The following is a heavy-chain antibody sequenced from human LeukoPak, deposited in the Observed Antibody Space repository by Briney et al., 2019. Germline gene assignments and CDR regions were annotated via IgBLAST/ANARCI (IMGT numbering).Heavy chain of an antibody. Sequence: GGSLRLSCAASGFTFSSYEINWVRQAPGKGLEWLSHISTSGSSIHYADSVKGRFTISRDNAKNSLYLQMNSLRAEDTAAYYCARVEASGYDYGAFDYWGQGTLVTVSS. D-gene: IGHD5-12*01. CDR2: ISTSGSSI. J-gene: IGHJ4*02. CDR3: ARVEASGYDYGAFDY. CDR1: GFTFSSYE. V-gene: IGHV3-48*03.